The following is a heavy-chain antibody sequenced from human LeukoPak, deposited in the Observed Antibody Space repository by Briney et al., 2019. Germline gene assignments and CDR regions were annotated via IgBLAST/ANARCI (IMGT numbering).Heavy chain of an antibody. D-gene: IGHD3-22*01. V-gene: IGHV4-4*07. CDR3: ARDTYYYDSSGYWADY. Sequence: SETLSLTCTVSGGSISSYYWSWIRQPAGKGLEWIERIYTSGSTNYNPSLKSRVTMSVDMSKNQFSLKLSSVTAADTAVYYCARDTYYYDSSGYWADYWGQGTLVTVSS. CDR2: IYTSGST. J-gene: IGHJ4*02. CDR1: GGSISSYY.